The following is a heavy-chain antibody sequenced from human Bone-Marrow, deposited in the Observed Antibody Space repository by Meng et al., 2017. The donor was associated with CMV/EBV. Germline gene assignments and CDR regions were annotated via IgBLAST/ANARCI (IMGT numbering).Heavy chain of an antibody. CDR2: INPNSGGT. V-gene: IGHV1-2*02. CDR3: ARESITMVRGVSWFNP. CDR1: GYTFTGYY. D-gene: IGHD3-10*01. J-gene: IGHJ5*02. Sequence: QVQLVQSGAEVKKPGASVKVPCKASGYTFTGYYMHWVRQAPGQGLEWMGWINPNSGGTNYAQKFQGRVTMTRDTSISTAYMELSRLRSDDTAVYYCARESITMVRGVSWFNPWGQGTPVTVSS.